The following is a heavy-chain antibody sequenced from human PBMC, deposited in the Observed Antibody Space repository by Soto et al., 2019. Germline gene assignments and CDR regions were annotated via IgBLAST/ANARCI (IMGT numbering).Heavy chain of an antibody. CDR3: AHNKFPFSHVSGTLYFDY. Sequence: KESGPTLVKPTQTLTLTCTFSGFSLTTNTLGVGWVRQPPGKALEWLALIYGDDDKRYSPSLKSRLTITKDTSKNQVVLTMTNVDPVDTATYYCAHNKFPFSHVSGTLYFDYWGQGTLVTVSS. D-gene: IGHD5-12*01. CDR2: IYGDDDK. J-gene: IGHJ4*02. V-gene: IGHV2-5*02. CDR1: GFSLTTNTLG.